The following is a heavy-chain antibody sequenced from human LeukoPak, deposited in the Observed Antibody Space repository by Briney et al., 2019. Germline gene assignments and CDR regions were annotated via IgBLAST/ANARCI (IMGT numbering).Heavy chain of an antibody. D-gene: IGHD3-22*01. J-gene: IGHJ5*02. Sequence: GGSLRLSCAASGVTVSSNYMSWGRQAPGKGLEWVSVIYSGGSTYYADSVKGRFTISRDNSKNTLYLQMNSLRAEDTAVYYCAKLGYYYDSSGYYLNWFDPWGQGTLVTVSS. CDR1: GVTVSSNY. V-gene: IGHV3-53*01. CDR3: AKLGYYYDSSGYYLNWFDP. CDR2: IYSGGST.